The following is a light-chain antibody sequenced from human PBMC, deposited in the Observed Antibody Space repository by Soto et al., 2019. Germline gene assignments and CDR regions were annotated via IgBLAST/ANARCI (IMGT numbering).Light chain of an antibody. V-gene: IGKV4-1*01. CDR1: QSVLYSSNNKKY. Sequence: DIVMTQSPDSLAVSLGERATINCKSSQSVLYSSNNKKYLAWCQQKPGQPPKLLIYWASTRESGVPDRFSGSGSGTDFTLTISSLQAEDVAVYYCQQYYSTPYTFGQGTKLEIK. CDR2: WAS. J-gene: IGKJ2*01. CDR3: QQYYSTPYT.